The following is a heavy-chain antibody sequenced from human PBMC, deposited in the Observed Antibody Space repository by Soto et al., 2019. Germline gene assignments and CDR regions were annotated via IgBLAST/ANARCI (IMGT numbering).Heavy chain of an antibody. CDR1: GYTFPSYG. Sequence: QVQLVQSGAEVKKPGASVKVSCKASGYTFPSYGISWVRHAPGQGLEWMGWISVYNGNTNYEQNRQGRVTMTTDTSTSTAYMELRSRSSDDTAVYYCARDLPGGRGMDVWGHGTTVTVFS. V-gene: IGHV1-18*01. CDR3: ARDLPGGRGMDV. D-gene: IGHD1-26*01. CDR2: ISVYNGNT. J-gene: IGHJ6*02.